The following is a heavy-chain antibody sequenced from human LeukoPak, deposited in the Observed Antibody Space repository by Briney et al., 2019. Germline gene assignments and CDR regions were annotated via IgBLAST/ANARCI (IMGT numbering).Heavy chain of an antibody. CDR3: ARDRYYDFWSGYQYDAFDI. V-gene: IGHV1-46*01. J-gene: IGHJ3*02. Sequence: ASVKVSCKASGYTFTSYYMHWVRQAPGQGLEWMGIINPSGGSTSYAQKFQGRVTMTRDMSTSTVYMELSSLRSEDTAVYYCARDRYYDFWSGYQYDAFDIWGQGTMVTVSS. D-gene: IGHD3-3*01. CDR1: GYTFTSYY. CDR2: INPSGGST.